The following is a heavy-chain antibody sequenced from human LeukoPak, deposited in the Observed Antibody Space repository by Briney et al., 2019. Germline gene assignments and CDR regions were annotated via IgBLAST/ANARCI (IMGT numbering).Heavy chain of an antibody. CDR3: ARASYYYDFWSGYYPSYFEY. CDR2: IYNSGST. Sequence: SETLSLTCTASGGSISSHYWSWIRQPPGKGLEWVAYIYNSGSTNHNPSLKSRVTISVDTSKNQFSLKLSSVTAADTAVYYCARASYYYDFWSGYYPSYFEYWGQGTLVTVSS. J-gene: IGHJ4*02. CDR1: GGSISSHY. D-gene: IGHD3-3*01. V-gene: IGHV4-59*11.